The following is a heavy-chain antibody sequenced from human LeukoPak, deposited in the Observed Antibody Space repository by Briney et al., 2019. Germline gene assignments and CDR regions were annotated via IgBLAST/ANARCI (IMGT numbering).Heavy chain of an antibody. CDR2: IRSKAYGGTT. CDR1: GFTFGDYA. D-gene: IGHD3-10*01. CDR3: TRDVLAVRGVKDFDY. V-gene: IGHV3-49*03. Sequence: GGSLRLSCTASGFTFGDYAMSWFRQAPGKGLEWVGFIRSKAYGGTTEYAASVKGRFTISRDDSKSIAYLQMNSLKTEDTAVYYCTRDVLAVRGVKDFDYWGQGTLVTVSS. J-gene: IGHJ4*02.